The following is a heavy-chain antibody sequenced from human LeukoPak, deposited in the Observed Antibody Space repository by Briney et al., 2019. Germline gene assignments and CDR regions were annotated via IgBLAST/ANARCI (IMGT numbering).Heavy chain of an antibody. CDR1: GGSFSGYY. CDR3: ARVPKPQSWLQLFNYFDY. V-gene: IGHV4-34*01. J-gene: IGHJ4*02. Sequence: PSETLSLTCAVYGGSFSGYYWSWIRQPPGKGLEWIGEINHSGSTNYNPSLKSRVPISVDTSKNQFSLKLSSVTAADTAVYYCARVPKPQSWLQLFNYFDYWGQGTLVTVSS. CDR2: INHSGST. D-gene: IGHD5-24*01.